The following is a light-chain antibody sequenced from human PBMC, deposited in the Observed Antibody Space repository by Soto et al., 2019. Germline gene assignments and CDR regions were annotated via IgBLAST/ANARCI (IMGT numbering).Light chain of an antibody. CDR1: SSNIGNNY. CDR3: GTWDSSLSAGVV. Sequence: VLTQPPSVSAAPGQKVTISCSGSSSNIGNNYVSWYQQLPGTAPKLLIYENNKRPSGIPDRFSGSKSGTSATLGITGLQTGDEADYYCGTWDSSLSAGVVFGTGTKVTVL. J-gene: IGLJ1*01. CDR2: ENN. V-gene: IGLV1-51*02.